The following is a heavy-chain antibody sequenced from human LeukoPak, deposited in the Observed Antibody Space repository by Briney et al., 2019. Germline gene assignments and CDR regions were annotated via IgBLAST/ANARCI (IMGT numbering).Heavy chain of an antibody. CDR3: ARETGNSNIQH. V-gene: IGHV3-48*03. J-gene: IGHJ1*01. CDR2: INSRDNTI. D-gene: IGHD4-11*01. CDR1: GFTFSSHE. Sequence: GGSLRLSCAASGFTFSSHEMNWVRQAPGKGREWVSYINSRDNTIYYADSVRGRFTISRDNAKNSLYLQMNSLRAEDTAVYYCARETGNSNIQHWGQGTLVTVSS.